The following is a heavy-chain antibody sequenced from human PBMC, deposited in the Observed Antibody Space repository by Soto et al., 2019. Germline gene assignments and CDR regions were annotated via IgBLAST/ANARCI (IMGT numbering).Heavy chain of an antibody. Sequence: GGSTYAADSVKGRFTISRDNSKNTVHLQMNSLRADDTAVYYCAKTMGYCSGGTCYGAYSMDVWGQGITVTVSS. J-gene: IGHJ6*02. CDR3: AKTMGYCSGGTCYGAYSMDV. V-gene: IGHV3-23*01. CDR2: GGST. D-gene: IGHD2-15*01.